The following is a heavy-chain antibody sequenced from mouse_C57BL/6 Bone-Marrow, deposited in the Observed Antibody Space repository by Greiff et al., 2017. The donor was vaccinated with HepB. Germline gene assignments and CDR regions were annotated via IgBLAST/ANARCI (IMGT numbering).Heavy chain of an antibody. CDR2: ISNLAYSI. V-gene: IGHV5-15*01. CDR3: ARHDDGYGGFAY. Sequence: EVMLVESGGGLVQPGGSLKLSCAASGFTFSDYGMAWVRQAPRKGPEWVAFISNLAYSIYYADTVTGRFTISRENAKNTLYLEMSSLRSEDTAMYYCARHDDGYGGFAYWGQGTLVTVSA. J-gene: IGHJ3*01. CDR1: GFTFSDYG. D-gene: IGHD2-3*01.